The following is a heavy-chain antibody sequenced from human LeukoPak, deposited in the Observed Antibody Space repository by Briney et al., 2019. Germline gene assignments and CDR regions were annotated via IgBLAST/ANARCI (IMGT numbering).Heavy chain of an antibody. CDR1: GFTFSSYW. D-gene: IGHD2-2*01. CDR3: AKGVVVAPDVTPFDY. V-gene: IGHV3-74*01. Sequence: GGSLRLSCAASGFTFSSYWMHWVRQAPGKGLVWVSRINSDGSSTSYADSVKGRFTISRDNAKNTLYLQMNSLRAEDTAVYYCAKGVVVAPDVTPFDYWGQGTLVTVSS. J-gene: IGHJ4*02. CDR2: INSDGSST.